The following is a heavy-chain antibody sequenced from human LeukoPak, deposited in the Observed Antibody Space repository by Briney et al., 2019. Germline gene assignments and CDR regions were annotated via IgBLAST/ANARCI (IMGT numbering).Heavy chain of an antibody. CDR1: GFTLSSYW. J-gene: IGHJ4*02. CDR2: ANSDGSST. CDR3: ARKLNFGDPFY. Sequence: PGGSLRLSCAASGFTLSSYWMHWVRQGPGKGLVWVSRANSDGSSTSYADSVEGRFTISRDNAKNTLYLQMNSLRAEDTAIYYCARKLNFGDPFYWGQGTLVTVSS. D-gene: IGHD4-17*01. V-gene: IGHV3-74*01.